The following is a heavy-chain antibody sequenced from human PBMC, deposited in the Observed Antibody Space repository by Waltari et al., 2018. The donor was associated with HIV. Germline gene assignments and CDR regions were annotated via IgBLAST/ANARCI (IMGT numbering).Heavy chain of an antibody. D-gene: IGHD6-6*01. V-gene: IGHV1-3*01. J-gene: IGHJ5*02. CDR2: INPVSGRT. Sequence: QVQFVQSGAEVKKPGASVNLSCEVSGDTFTTYVVHWLRQAPGHRPEWMGLINPVSGRTQCAPQFQGRLNGTRDTAAHVAYMALSALRFEDTAVYYCARGAYSRRTSTSSRLWASWGQGTPVTVSS. CDR1: GDTFTTYV. CDR3: ARGAYSRRTSTSSRLWAS.